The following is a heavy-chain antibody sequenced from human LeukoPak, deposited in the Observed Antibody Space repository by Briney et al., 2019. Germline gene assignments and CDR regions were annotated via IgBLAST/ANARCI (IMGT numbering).Heavy chain of an antibody. CDR2: VNPNGFST. Sequence: GASVKVSCKASGYAFISYDIHWVRQAPGQGLEWVGRVNPNGFSTTYAQKFQGRVTMTSDTSTTTVYMDLSSLRSDDTAVYYCAGSLGYCTSNVCYLKYWGQGTLVTVSS. CDR1: GYAFISYD. CDR3: AGSLGYCTSNVCYLKY. J-gene: IGHJ4*02. D-gene: IGHD2-8*01. V-gene: IGHV1-46*01.